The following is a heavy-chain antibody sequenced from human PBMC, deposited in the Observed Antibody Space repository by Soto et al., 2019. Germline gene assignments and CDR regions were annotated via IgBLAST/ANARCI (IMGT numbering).Heavy chain of an antibody. J-gene: IGHJ6*02. CDR2: INHSGST. CDR3: ARGSYLRDHYYYYGMDV. Sequence: SESMSLTCAVYGGSFSGYYLSWIRQPPGKGLEWIGEINHSGSTNYNPSLKSRVTISVDTSKNQFSLKLSSVTAADTAVYYCARGSYLRDHYYYYGMDVWGQETTVTVYS. D-gene: IGHD2-2*01. V-gene: IGHV4-34*01. CDR1: GGSFSGYY.